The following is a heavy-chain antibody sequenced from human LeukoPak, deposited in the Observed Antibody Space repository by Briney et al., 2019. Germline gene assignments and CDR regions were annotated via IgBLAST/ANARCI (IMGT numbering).Heavy chain of an antibody. CDR1: GFTFSSYG. D-gene: IGHD3-22*01. V-gene: IGHV3-33*01. CDR2: IWYDGSNK. Sequence: PGGSLRLSCAASGFTFSSYGMHWVRQAPGKGLEWVAVIWYDGSNKYYADSVKGRFTISRDNSRNTLYLQMNSLRAEDTAVYYCAREPPPMTVVWGFDYWGQGTLVTVSS. J-gene: IGHJ4*02. CDR3: AREPPPMTVVWGFDY.